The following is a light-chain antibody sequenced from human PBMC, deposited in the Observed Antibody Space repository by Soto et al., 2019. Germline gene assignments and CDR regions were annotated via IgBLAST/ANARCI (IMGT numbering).Light chain of an antibody. Sequence: DIEMTQSPSTLSASVGDRVTITCRASQSISSRLAWYQQKPGKAPNLLIYKASSLESGVPARFSSSGSGTEFTLTISSLEPDDFAAYYCQQYVSWGTFGQGTKVEIK. CDR2: KAS. CDR3: QQYVSWGT. CDR1: QSISSR. J-gene: IGKJ1*01. V-gene: IGKV1-5*03.